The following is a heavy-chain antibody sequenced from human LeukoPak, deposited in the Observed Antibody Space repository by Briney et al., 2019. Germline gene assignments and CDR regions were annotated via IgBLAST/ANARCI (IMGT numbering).Heavy chain of an antibody. J-gene: IGHJ4*02. Sequence: PGGSLRLSCAASRFTFSSYAMSWVRQAPGKGLEWVSGISGGAGTPYYADSVKGRFTISRDNSKSTLYLQMTSLRAEDTAVYYCAKRRTTVITMDYFDYWGQGTLVTVSS. CDR3: AKRRTTVITMDYFDY. CDR1: RFTFSSYA. CDR2: ISGGAGTP. V-gene: IGHV3-23*01. D-gene: IGHD4-17*01.